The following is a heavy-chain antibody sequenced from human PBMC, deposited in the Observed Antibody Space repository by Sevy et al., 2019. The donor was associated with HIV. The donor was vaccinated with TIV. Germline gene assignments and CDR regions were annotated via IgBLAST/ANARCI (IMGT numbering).Heavy chain of an antibody. D-gene: IGHD2-15*01. CDR2: IKGDGSEI. V-gene: IGHV3-7*03. Sequence: GGSLRLSCAASGFTFSYYRMSWVRQAPGKGLEWVANIKGDGSEIYYVHSVKGRFTISRDNAKNSLFLEMNSLRAEDTAVYYCARDPGGRDWFDPWGQGTLVTVSS. CDR3: ARDPGGRDWFDP. CDR1: GFTFSYYR. J-gene: IGHJ5*02.